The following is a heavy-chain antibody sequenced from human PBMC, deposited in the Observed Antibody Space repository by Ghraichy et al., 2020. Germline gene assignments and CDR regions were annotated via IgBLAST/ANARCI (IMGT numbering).Heavy chain of an antibody. CDR1: GFTFSSYA. Sequence: GGSLRLSCAASGFTFSSYAMSWVRQAPGKGLEWVSAISGSGGSTYYADSVKGRFTISRDNSKNTLYLQMNSLRAEDTAVYYCAKPPSYYDFWSGDRNYFDYWGQGTLVTVSS. D-gene: IGHD3-3*01. V-gene: IGHV3-23*01. J-gene: IGHJ4*02. CDR3: AKPPSYYDFWSGDRNYFDY. CDR2: ISGSGGST.